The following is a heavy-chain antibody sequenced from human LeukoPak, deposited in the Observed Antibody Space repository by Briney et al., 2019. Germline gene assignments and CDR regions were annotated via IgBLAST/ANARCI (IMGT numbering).Heavy chain of an antibody. D-gene: IGHD5-12*01. CDR1: GFTVSSNY. CDR3: ARGDDGYDSIDY. Sequence: PGGSLRLSCAASGFTVSSNYMSWVRQAPGKGLEWVSVIYSGGSTYYADSVKGRFTISRDNSKNTLYLQVNSLRAEDTAVYYCARGDDGYDSIDYWGQGTLVTVSS. V-gene: IGHV3-66*01. CDR2: IYSGGST. J-gene: IGHJ4*02.